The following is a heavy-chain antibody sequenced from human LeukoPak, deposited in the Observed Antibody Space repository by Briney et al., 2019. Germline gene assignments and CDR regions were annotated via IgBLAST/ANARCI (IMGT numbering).Heavy chain of an antibody. D-gene: IGHD3-22*01. V-gene: IGHV4-34*01. Sequence: SETLSLTCAVYGGSFSGYYWSWIRRPPGKGLEWIGEINHSGSTNYNPSLKSRVTISVDTSKNQFSLKLSSVTAADTAVYYCARRVKYYFDYWGQGTLVTVSS. CDR3: ARRVKYYFDY. CDR1: GGSFSGYY. J-gene: IGHJ4*02. CDR2: INHSGST.